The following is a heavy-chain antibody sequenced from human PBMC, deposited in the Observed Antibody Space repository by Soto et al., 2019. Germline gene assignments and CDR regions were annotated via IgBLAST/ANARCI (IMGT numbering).Heavy chain of an antibody. Sequence: QVQLLESGGGVVQPGRSLRLSCAASGFTFSSYAMHWVRQAPGKGLEWVAVISYDGSNKYYADSVKGRFTISRDNSKNTLYLQMNSLRAEVTAVYYCARDRVLTIFGVVITWGYFDYWGLGTLVTVSS. D-gene: IGHD3-3*01. CDR1: GFTFSSYA. CDR2: ISYDGSNK. V-gene: IGHV3-30-3*01. J-gene: IGHJ4*02. CDR3: ARDRVLTIFGVVITWGYFDY.